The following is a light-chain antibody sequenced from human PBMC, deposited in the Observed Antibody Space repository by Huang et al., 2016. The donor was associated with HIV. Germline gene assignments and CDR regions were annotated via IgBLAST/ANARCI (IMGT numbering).Light chain of an antibody. V-gene: IGKV1-39*01. CDR2: TAS. Sequence: DIQMTQSPSSLSASIGDRVTITCRASLNINTYLNWYQWKPGKPPKLLLYTASNLQSGVPSRFSGSGSGTTFTLTISRLQPEDFATYFCQQSFDTLYTFGLGTRLEI. J-gene: IGKJ2*01. CDR1: LNINTY. CDR3: QQSFDTLYT.